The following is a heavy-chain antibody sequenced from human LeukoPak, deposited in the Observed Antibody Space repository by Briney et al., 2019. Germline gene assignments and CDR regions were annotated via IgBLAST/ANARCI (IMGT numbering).Heavy chain of an antibody. D-gene: IGHD6-13*01. V-gene: IGHV3-23*01. CDR3: AKGFRSSNFYYGMDV. CDR1: GFTFSTFV. CDR2: INDSGGRT. J-gene: IGHJ6*02. Sequence: GGSLRLSCAASGFTFSTFVMSWVRQAPGKGLEWVSGINDSGGRTHYADSVKGRFAISRDNSKNTLYLQLTSLRVDDTAIYYCAKGFRSSNFYYGMDVWGLGTTVTVSS.